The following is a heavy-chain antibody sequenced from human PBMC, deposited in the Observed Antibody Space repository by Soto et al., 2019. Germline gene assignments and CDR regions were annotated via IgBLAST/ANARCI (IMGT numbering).Heavy chain of an antibody. V-gene: IGHV3-15*07. D-gene: IGHD6-13*01. CDR2: IKSKTTGGTI. Sequence: DVQLVESGGDLLKPGGSLRLSCAASGLTFSNFWMNWVRQAPGKGLEWVGRIKSKTTGGTIEYAAPLKGRCTISRDDSKDTVFLEMNNLQIEDTAVYYCATTGGSSWPPYWGQGTLVTVSS. CDR3: ATTGGSSWPPY. J-gene: IGHJ4*02. CDR1: GLTFSNFW.